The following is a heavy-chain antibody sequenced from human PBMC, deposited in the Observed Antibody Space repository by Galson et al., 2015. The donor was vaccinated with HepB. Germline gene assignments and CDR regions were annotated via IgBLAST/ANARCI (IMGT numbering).Heavy chain of an antibody. Sequence: ETLSLTCTVSGGSISSSSYYWGWIRQPPGKGLEWIGSIYYSGSTYYNPSLKSRVTISVDTSKNQFSLKLSSVTAADTAVYYCARDFIGVVVPAAGRYFDLWGRGTLVTVSS. CDR3: ARDFIGVVVPAAGRYFDL. CDR1: GGSISSSSYY. V-gene: IGHV4-39*07. D-gene: IGHD2-2*01. CDR2: IYYSGST. J-gene: IGHJ2*01.